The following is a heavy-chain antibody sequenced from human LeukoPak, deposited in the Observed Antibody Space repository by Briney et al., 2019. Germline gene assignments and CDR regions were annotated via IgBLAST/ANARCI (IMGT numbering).Heavy chain of an antibody. V-gene: IGHV1-2*02. CDR2: INPNSGGT. Sequence: ASGKVSGKPSGYTGTDYYRHRVPHAPGPGLEWMGWINPNSGGTKYAQKFQGRVTMTRDTSISTAYMELIRLRSDDTAAYYCARLIGTTGYWGQGTLVTVSS. CDR3: ARLIGTTGY. J-gene: IGHJ4*02. CDR1: GYTGTDYY. D-gene: IGHD1-1*01.